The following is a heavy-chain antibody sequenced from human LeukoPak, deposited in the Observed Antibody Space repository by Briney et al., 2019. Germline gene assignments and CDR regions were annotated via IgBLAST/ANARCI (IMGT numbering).Heavy chain of an antibody. CDR2: IKSDGKT. D-gene: IGHD3-22*01. Sequence: SGGSLRLSCAASGFSFSSYWMQWVRHARGKGLVWVSRIKSDGKTNYADSVKGRFTISRDNANTTVYLQMNSLRAEDTGVYYCARAPSEIGGYYPEYFRHWGQGTLVTVSS. CDR1: GFSFSSYW. V-gene: IGHV3-74*01. CDR3: ARAPSEIGGYYPEYFRH. J-gene: IGHJ1*01.